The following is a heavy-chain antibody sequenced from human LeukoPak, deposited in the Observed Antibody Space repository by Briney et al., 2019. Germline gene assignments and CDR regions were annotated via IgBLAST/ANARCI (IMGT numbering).Heavy chain of an antibody. J-gene: IGHJ4*02. CDR3: ARKGSSSRYSHNDY. V-gene: IGHV3-7*01. Sequence: VQPGGSLRLSCAASGFTFSSYWMSWVRQAPGKGLEWVANIKQDGSEKYYVDSVKGRFTISRDNAKNSLYLHMNSLRAEDTAVYYCARKGSSSRYSHNDYWGQGTLVTVSS. D-gene: IGHD2-2*01. CDR2: IKQDGSEK. CDR1: GFTFSSYW.